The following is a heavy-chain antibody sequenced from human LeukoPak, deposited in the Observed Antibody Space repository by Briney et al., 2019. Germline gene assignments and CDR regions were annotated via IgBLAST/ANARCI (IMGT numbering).Heavy chain of an antibody. CDR1: GFTFSSYG. Sequence: PPGRSLRLSCAASGFTFSSYGMHWVRQAPGKGLEWVSAISGSGGSTYYADSVKGRFTISRDNSKNTLYLQMNSLRAEDTAVYYCAKGGDIVVVPAAPYDYWGQGTLVTVSS. D-gene: IGHD2-2*01. CDR3: AKGGDIVVVPAAPYDY. J-gene: IGHJ4*02. V-gene: IGHV3-23*01. CDR2: ISGSGGST.